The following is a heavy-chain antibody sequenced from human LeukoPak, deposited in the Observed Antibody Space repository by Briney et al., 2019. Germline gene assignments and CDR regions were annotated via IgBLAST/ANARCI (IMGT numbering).Heavy chain of an antibody. Sequence: SETLSLTCAVSGGSNSSSNWWSWVRQPPGKGLEWIGEIYHSGSTNYNPSLKSRVTISVDKSKNQFSLKLSSETAADTAVYYCARKPFGEAFDYWGQGTLVTVSS. J-gene: IGHJ4*02. CDR1: GGSNSSSNW. CDR3: ARKPFGEAFDY. D-gene: IGHD3-10*01. CDR2: IYHSGST. V-gene: IGHV4-4*02.